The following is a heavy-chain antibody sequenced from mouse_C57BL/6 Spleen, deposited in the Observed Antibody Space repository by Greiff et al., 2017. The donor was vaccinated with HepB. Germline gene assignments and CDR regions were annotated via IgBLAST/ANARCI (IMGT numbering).Heavy chain of an antibody. V-gene: IGHV5-9*01. J-gene: IGHJ1*03. CDR1: GFTFSSYP. CDR3: ARHGGNYGYFDV. D-gene: IGHD2-1*01. CDR2: ISGGGGNT. Sequence: EVKLVESGGGLVKPGGSLKLSCAASGFTFSSYPMSWVRQTPEKRLEWVATISGGGGNTYYPDSVKGRFTISRDNAKNTLYLQMSSLRSEDTALYYCARHGGNYGYFDVWGTGTTVTVSS.